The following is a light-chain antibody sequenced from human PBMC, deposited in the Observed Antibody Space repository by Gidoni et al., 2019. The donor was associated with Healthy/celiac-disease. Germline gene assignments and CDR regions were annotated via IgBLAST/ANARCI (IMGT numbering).Light chain of an antibody. V-gene: IGLV3-19*01. Sequence: SSELTQDPAVSVALGQTVRITCQGDSLRTYYASWYQQKPGQAPVLVIYGKNNLPTGIPDRFSGSSSGNTASLTITGAQAEDEADYYCNSRDSSGTHVVFGGGTKLTVL. CDR2: GKN. J-gene: IGLJ2*01. CDR1: SLRTYY. CDR3: NSRDSSGTHVV.